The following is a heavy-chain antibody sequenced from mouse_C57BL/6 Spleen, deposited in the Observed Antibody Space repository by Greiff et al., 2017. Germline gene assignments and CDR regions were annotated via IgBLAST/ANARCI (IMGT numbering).Heavy chain of an antibody. D-gene: IGHD2-5*01. V-gene: IGHV1-69*01. CDR1: GYTFTSYW. CDR2: IDPSDSYT. CDR3: ARSCSNPYWYFDV. J-gene: IGHJ1*03. Sequence: VQLQQPGAELVMPGASVKLSCKASGYTFTSYWMHWVKQRPGQGLEWIGEIDPSDSYTNYNQKFKGKSTLTGDKSSSTAYMQLSSLTSEDSSVYYCARSCSNPYWYFDVWGTGTTVTVSS.